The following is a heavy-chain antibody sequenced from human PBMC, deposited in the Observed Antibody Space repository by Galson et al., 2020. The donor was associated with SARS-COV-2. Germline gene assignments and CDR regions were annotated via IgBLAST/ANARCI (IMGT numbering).Heavy chain of an antibody. CDR2: IYYSGST. V-gene: IGHV4-30-4*07. Sequence: SETLSLTCAVSGGSISSGGYSWSWIRQPPGKGLEWIGYIYYSGSTYYNPSLKSRVTISVDTSKNQFSLKLSSVTAADTAVYYCARGVPRKSGYCSGGSCGAFDIWGQVTMVTVSS. CDR3: ARGVPRKSGYCSGGSCGAFDI. CDR1: GGSISSGGYS. D-gene: IGHD2-15*01. J-gene: IGHJ3*02.